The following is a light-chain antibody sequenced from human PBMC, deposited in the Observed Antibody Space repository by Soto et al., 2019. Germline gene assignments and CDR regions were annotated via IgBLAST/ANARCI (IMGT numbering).Light chain of an antibody. CDR2: GAS. V-gene: IGKV3-20*01. CDR3: QQYSSSPRT. J-gene: IGKJ1*01. CDR1: QSVSSSY. Sequence: EIVLTQSPGTLSLSPGERATLSCRASQSVSSSYLAWYQQKPGQAPRLLIYGASSRATGFPDRFSGSGSGTDFTLTISRLEPEDFAVYYCQQYSSSPRTFGQGTKVEIK.